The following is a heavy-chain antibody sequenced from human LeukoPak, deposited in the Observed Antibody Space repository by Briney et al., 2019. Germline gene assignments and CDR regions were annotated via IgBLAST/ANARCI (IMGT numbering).Heavy chain of an antibody. D-gene: IGHD3-10*01. J-gene: IGHJ6*02. CDR2: INHSGST. Sequence: PSETLPLTCAVYGGSFSGYYWSWIRQPPGKGLEWIGEINHSGSTNYNPSLKSRVTISVDTSKNQFSLKLSSVTAADTAVYYCARLASGIYWGQGTTVTVSS. V-gene: IGHV4-34*01. CDR3: ARLASGIY. CDR1: GGSFSGYY.